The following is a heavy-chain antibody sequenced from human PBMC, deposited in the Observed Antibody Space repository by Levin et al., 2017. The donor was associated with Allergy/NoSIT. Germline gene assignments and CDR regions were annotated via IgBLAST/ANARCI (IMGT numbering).Heavy chain of an antibody. V-gene: IGHV4-61*01. CDR1: GGSVSSGSYY. J-gene: IGHJ4*02. Sequence: ASETLSLTCTVSGGSVSSGSYYWSWIRQPPGKGLEWIGYIYYSGSTNYNPSLKSRVTISVDTSKNQFSLKLSSVTAADTAVYYCARVPGSSWEMSPFDYWGQGTLVTVSS. CDR3: ARVPGSSWEMSPFDY. D-gene: IGHD6-13*01. CDR2: IYYSGST.